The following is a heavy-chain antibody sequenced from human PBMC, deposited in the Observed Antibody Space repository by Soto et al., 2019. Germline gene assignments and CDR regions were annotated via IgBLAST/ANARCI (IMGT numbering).Heavy chain of an antibody. CDR1: GYTFTSYG. J-gene: IGHJ6*02. Sequence: ASVKVSCKASGYTFTSYGISWVRQAPGQGLEWMGWISAYNGNTNYAQKLQGRVTMTTDTSTSTAYMELRSLRSDDTAVYYCARDSSGGRPNYYYYGMDVWGQGTTVTVSS. CDR3: ARDSSGGRPNYYYYGMDV. CDR2: ISAYNGNT. D-gene: IGHD6-19*01. V-gene: IGHV1-18*01.